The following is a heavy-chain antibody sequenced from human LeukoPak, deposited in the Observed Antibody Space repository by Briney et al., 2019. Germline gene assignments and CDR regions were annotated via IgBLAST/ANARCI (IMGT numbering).Heavy chain of an antibody. V-gene: IGHV3-49*03. Sequence: GGSLRLSCTASGVTFGDYAMSWIRQAPGKGLEWVGFIRSKAYGETADYAASVKGRFTISRDDSKAIAYLQMNSLKTEDTAVYHCTRDRGAYNLYDYWGQGTLVTVSS. CDR2: IRSKAYGETA. D-gene: IGHD1-1*01. CDR1: GVTFGDYA. CDR3: TRDRGAYNLYDY. J-gene: IGHJ4*02.